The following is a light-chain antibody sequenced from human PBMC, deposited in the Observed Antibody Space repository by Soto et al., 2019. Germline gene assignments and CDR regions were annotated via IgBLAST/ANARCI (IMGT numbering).Light chain of an antibody. CDR1: NSNIGANS. V-gene: IGLV1-51*02. J-gene: IGLJ3*02. Sequence: QSALTQPPSVSAAPGQKVTISCSGSNSNIGANSVSWYQQFPGTAPKLLIFETDKRPSGIPDRFSASKSGTSATLGIAGLQTGDEADYYCGTWDGSLSVGVFGGGTKLTVL. CDR3: GTWDGSLSVGV. CDR2: ETD.